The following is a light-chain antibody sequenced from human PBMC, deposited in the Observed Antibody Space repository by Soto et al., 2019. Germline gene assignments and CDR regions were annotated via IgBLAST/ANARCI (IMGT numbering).Light chain of an antibody. V-gene: IGLV2-14*01. J-gene: IGLJ3*02. CDR1: SSDVGGYNY. CDR3: RTYTSSSTRV. Sequence: QSALTQPASVSGSPGQSITISCTGTSSDVGGYNYVSWYQQRPGKAPKLMIYEVSNRPSGVSNRFSGSKSGNTASLTISGLQAEDEADYYCRTYTSSSTRVFGGGTQLTVL. CDR2: EVS.